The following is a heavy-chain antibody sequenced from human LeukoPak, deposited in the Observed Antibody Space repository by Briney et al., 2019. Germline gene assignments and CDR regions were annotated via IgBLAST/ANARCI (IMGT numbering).Heavy chain of an antibody. CDR1: GFTFSSRA. CDR2: INPGGGGT. J-gene: IGHJ3*02. Sequence: GGSLRLSCAASGFTFSSRAMTWVRQAPGKALDWVSAINPGGGGTFYTDSVKGRFTISRDNSKNMVYLQMNNLGAEGTAVYYCAKASQYSGTAWGVFDIWGQGTMVTVSS. CDR3: AKASQYSGTAWGVFDI. V-gene: IGHV3-23*01. D-gene: IGHD5-12*01.